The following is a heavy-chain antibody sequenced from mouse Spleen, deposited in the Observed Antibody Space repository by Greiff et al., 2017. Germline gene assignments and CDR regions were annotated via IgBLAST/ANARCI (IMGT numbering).Heavy chain of an antibody. CDR3: ARNDYDGACVDY. J-gene: IGHJ2*01. CDR2: INPNNGGT. V-gene: IGHV1-22*01. Sequence: EVQLQQSGPELVKPGASVKMSCKASGYTFTDYNMHWVKQSHGKSLEWIGYINPNNGGTSYNQKFKGKATLTVNKSSSTAYMELRSLTSEDSAVYYCARNDYDGACVDYWGQGTTLTVSS. CDR1: GYTFTDYN. D-gene: IGHD2-4*01.